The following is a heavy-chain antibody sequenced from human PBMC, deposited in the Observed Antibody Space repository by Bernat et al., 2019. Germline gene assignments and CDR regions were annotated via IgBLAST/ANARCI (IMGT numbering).Heavy chain of an antibody. CDR1: GFTFSSYG. CDR3: AKDSWQWLVPPWTFDY. Sequence: QVQLVESGGGVVHPGGSLRLSCAASGFTFSSYGMHWVRQAPGKGLGWVAFIRYDGSNKYYDDSVKGRFTISRDNSKNTLYLQMNSLRAEDTAVYYCAKDSWQWLVPPWTFDYWGQGTLVTVSS. V-gene: IGHV3-30*02. D-gene: IGHD6-19*01. CDR2: IRYDGSNK. J-gene: IGHJ4*02.